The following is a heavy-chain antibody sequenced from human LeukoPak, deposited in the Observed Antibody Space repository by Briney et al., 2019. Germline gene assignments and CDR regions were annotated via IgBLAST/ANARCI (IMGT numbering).Heavy chain of an antibody. Sequence: GGSLRLSCAASEFTFSNYWMSWVRQASGKGLEWIGNIKLDGSEKYYVDSVKGRFTISRDNAKNSLYLQMNSLRAEDTAVYYCARDRWIVVGGYYYYYGMDVWGQGTTVTVSS. J-gene: IGHJ6*02. CDR3: ARDRWIVVGGYYYYYGMDV. V-gene: IGHV3-7*03. CDR1: EFTFSNYW. D-gene: IGHD3-22*01. CDR2: IKLDGSEK.